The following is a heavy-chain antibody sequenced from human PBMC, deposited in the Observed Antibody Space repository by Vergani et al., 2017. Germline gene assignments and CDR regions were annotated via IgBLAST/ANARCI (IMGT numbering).Heavy chain of an antibody. CDR1: DGLIPSGYW. CDR2: IYHTGGT. CDR3: ARAYSGGYSADYFYYYGMDV. D-gene: IGHD1-26*01. Sequence: QVRLQESGPGLVKPPETLSLTFGVSDGLIPSGYWWSLVRPAPGKGQGWIGEIYHTGGTNYNPSLGSRVGITIDQSKNQFYLTLSAVTAADTAVYYCARAYSGGYSADYFYYYGMDVWGQGTTVTVSS. J-gene: IGHJ6*02. V-gene: IGHV4-4*03.